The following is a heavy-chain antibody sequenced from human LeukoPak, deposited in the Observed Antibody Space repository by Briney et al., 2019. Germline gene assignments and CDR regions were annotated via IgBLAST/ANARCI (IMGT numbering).Heavy chain of an antibody. CDR2: INHSGST. V-gene: IGHV4-34*01. CDR3: ARVGRNYGYSYGYVGYYFDY. CDR1: GGSFSGYY. Sequence: SETLSLTCAVYGGSFSGYYWSWIRQPPGKGLEWIGEINHSGSTNYNPSLKSRVTISVDTSKNQFSLKLSSVTAADTAVYYCARVGRNYGYSYGYVGYYFDYWGQGTLVTVPS. D-gene: IGHD5-18*01. J-gene: IGHJ4*02.